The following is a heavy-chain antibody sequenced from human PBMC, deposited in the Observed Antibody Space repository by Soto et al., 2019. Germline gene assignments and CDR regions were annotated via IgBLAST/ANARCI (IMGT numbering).Heavy chain of an antibody. CDR2: ISKDSGRAT. Sequence: GGSLRLSCAASGFIFRDWFMSWIRQAQEKGLVWILYISKDSGRATRYADSVMGRFTISMDNAKNSLYLQMNSLRAEDTAVYYCARDVEMATIHPTHAFDIWVQGTMVTVSS. D-gene: IGHD5-12*01. CDR1: GFIFRDWF. V-gene: IGHV3-11*01. CDR3: ARDVEMATIHPTHAFDI. J-gene: IGHJ3*02.